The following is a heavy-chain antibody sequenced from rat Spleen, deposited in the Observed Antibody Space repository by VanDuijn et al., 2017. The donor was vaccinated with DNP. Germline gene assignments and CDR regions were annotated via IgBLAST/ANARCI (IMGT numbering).Heavy chain of an antibody. V-gene: IGHV3-1*01. CDR1: GHSIRSNY. CDR2: ISYSGST. Sequence: EVQLQESGPGLVKPSQSLSLTCSVTGHSIRSNYCGWIRKFPGNKMEWMGYISYSGSTGYNPFLKSRISITRDTSKNQFFLQLNSVTTEDIATYYCARGLNYGGYSYSWYFDFWGPGTMVTVSS. D-gene: IGHD1-11*01. CDR3: ARGLNYGGYSYSWYFDF. J-gene: IGHJ1*01.